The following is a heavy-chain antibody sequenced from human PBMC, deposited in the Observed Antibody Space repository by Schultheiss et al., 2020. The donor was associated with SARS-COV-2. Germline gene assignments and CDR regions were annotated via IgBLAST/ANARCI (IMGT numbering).Heavy chain of an antibody. CDR1: GFTFSSYD. Sequence: GGSLRLSCAASGFTFSSYDMHWVRQAPGKGLVWVSRINSDGSSTSYADSVKGRFTISRDNAKNSLYLQMNSLRAEDTAVYYCARDWDCSSTSCYGADAFDIWGQGTMVTVSS. CDR3: ARDWDCSSTSCYGADAFDI. J-gene: IGHJ3*02. CDR2: INSDGSST. D-gene: IGHD2-2*01. V-gene: IGHV3-74*01.